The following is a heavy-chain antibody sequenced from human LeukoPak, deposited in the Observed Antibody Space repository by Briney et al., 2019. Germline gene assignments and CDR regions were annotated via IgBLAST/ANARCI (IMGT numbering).Heavy chain of an antibody. D-gene: IGHD3-10*02. Sequence: SGGSLRLSCSVSGFSISNYSMSWVRQAPGKGLEWVANIKKDGSEKDSLDSVKGRFTISRDNAKNSLYLQMNSLRVEDTAVYYCAELGITMIGGVWGKGTTVTISS. CDR3: AELGITMIGGV. CDR2: IKKDGSEK. J-gene: IGHJ6*04. CDR1: GFSISNYS. V-gene: IGHV3-7*01.